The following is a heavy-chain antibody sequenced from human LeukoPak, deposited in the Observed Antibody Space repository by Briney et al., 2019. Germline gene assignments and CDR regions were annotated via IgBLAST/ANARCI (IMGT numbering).Heavy chain of an antibody. V-gene: IGHV4-59*01. Sequence: SETLSLTCTVSGASISSYYWTWIRQPPGKGVEWIGYMYYSGSTNYNPSLKSRVTISVDTSKNHISLKLSSVTAADTAVYYCARERSLLGNDAFDIWGQGTMVTVSS. CDR1: GASISSYY. J-gene: IGHJ3*02. CDR3: ARERSLLGNDAFDI. CDR2: MYYSGST. D-gene: IGHD7-27*01.